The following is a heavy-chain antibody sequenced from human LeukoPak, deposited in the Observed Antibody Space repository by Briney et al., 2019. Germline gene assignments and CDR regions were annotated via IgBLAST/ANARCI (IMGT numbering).Heavy chain of an antibody. J-gene: IGHJ4*02. Sequence: ASVRVSCKASGGTFSSYAISWVRQAPGQGLEWVGGIIPIFGTANYAQKFQGRVTITADESTSTAYMELSSLRSEDTAVYYCARAGEMATIGPFDYWGQGTLVTVSS. CDR3: ARAGEMATIGPFDY. D-gene: IGHD5-24*01. CDR2: IIPIFGTA. CDR1: GGTFSSYA. V-gene: IGHV1-69*13.